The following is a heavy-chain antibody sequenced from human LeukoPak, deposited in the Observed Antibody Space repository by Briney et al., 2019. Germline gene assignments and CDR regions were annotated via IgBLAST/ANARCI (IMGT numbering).Heavy chain of an antibody. Sequence: GGSLRLSCLASGFTVSRNYMTWVRQAPGKGLEWVSVIYSGGSTYYADSVKGRVTISRDNAKNTLSLQMNSLRAEDTAVYYCARGGLRGATPDYWGQGTPVTVSS. J-gene: IGHJ4*02. CDR3: ARGGLRGATPDY. CDR1: GFTVSRNY. D-gene: IGHD1-26*01. CDR2: IYSGGST. V-gene: IGHV3-53*01.